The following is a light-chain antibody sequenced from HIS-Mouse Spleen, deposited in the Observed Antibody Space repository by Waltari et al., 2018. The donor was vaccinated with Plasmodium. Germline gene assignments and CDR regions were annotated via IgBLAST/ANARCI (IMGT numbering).Light chain of an antibody. CDR3: YSTDSSGNHRV. J-gene: IGLJ3*02. CDR1: ALPKKY. Sequence: SYELTQPPSVSVSPGQPARITCSGDALPKKYAYWYQQKSGQAPVLVIYEDSKRPSGMPERVSCSSSGTMATLTISGAQVEDESDYYGYSTDSSGNHRVFGGGTKLTVL. V-gene: IGLV3-10*01. CDR2: EDS.